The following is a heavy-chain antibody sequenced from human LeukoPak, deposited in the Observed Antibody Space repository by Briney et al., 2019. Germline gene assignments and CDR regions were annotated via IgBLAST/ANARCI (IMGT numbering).Heavy chain of an antibody. Sequence: GGSLRLSCAASGFTFSSYGMHWVRQAPGKGLEWVAVISYDGSNKYYAASVKGRFTISRDNSKNTLYLQMNSLRAEDTAVYYCAKGKSVAQYLQHWGQGTLVTVSS. CDR2: ISYDGSNK. D-gene: IGHD6-19*01. J-gene: IGHJ1*01. V-gene: IGHV3-30*18. CDR3: AKGKSVAQYLQH. CDR1: GFTFSSYG.